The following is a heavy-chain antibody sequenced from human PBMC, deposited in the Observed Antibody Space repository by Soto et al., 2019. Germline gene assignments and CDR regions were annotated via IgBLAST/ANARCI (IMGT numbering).Heavy chain of an antibody. Sequence: PGGSLRLSCAASGFTFSSYWMSWVRQAPGKGLEWVANIKQDGSEKYYVDSVKGRFTISRDNAKNPLYLQMNSLRAEGTAVYYCAKDLAGTTAFDIWGQGTMVTVSS. CDR2: IKQDGSEK. V-gene: IGHV3-7*03. CDR1: GFTFSSYW. J-gene: IGHJ3*02. CDR3: AKDLAGTTAFDI. D-gene: IGHD1-1*01.